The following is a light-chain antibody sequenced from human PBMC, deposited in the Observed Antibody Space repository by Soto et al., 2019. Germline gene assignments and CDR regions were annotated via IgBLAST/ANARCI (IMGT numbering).Light chain of an antibody. V-gene: IGKV3-20*01. Sequence: MGLTHAPYTLPLSPGSRATLSFRASQSVGNNLAWYQQKPGQAPRPLIYAASNRATGIPGRFSGSGFGTDFTLTISRLEPEDFAVYYCQHYDISSWTFGQGTKVDIK. CDR3: QHYDISSWT. J-gene: IGKJ1*01. CDR2: AAS. CDR1: QSVGNN.